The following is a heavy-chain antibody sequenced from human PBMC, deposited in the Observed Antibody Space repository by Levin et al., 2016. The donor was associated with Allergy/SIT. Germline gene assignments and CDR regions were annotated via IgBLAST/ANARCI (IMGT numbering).Heavy chain of an antibody. CDR2: ISGSGGST. J-gene: IGHJ4*02. V-gene: IGHV3-23*01. Sequence: GGSLRLSCAASGFTFSSYAMSWVRQAPGKGLEWVSAISGSGGSTYYADSVKGRFTISRDNSKNTLYLQMNSLRAEDTAVYYCAKVALPYDYVWGSYRPPGYFDYWGQGTLVTVSS. D-gene: IGHD3-16*02. CDR3: AKVALPYDYVWGSYRPPGYFDY. CDR1: GFTFSSYA.